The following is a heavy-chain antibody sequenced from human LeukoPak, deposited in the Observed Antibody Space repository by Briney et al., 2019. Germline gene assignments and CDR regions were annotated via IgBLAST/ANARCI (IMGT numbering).Heavy chain of an antibody. V-gene: IGHV1-2*06. Sequence: ASVKVSCKASGYTFTVYYLYWVRQAPGQGLEWMGRINPNSGDTENTQKFEDRVTMTRDTSTSTAYMELRGLRSGDTAVYYCARDKYYYGSGTFYSSAVFDHWGQGTLVAVSS. J-gene: IGHJ4*02. D-gene: IGHD3-10*01. CDR1: GYTFTVYY. CDR2: INPNSGDT. CDR3: ARDKYYYGSGTFYSSAVFDH.